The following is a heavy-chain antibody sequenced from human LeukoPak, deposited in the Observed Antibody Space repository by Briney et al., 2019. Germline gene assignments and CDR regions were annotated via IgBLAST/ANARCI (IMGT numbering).Heavy chain of an antibody. J-gene: IGHJ3*02. CDR1: GFTFSSYW. V-gene: IGHV3-7*03. Sequence: GGSLRLSCAASGFTFSSYWMNWARQAPGKGLEWVASINHNGNVNYYVDSVKGRFTISRDNAKNSLYLQMSNLRAEDTAVYFCARGLDIWGQGTMVTVSS. CDR3: ARGLDI. CDR2: INHNGNVN.